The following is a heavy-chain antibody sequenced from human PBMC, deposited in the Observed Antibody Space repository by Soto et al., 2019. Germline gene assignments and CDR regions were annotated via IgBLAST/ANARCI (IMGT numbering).Heavy chain of an antibody. CDR1: GFTFSSYA. J-gene: IGHJ2*01. D-gene: IGHD4-17*01. Sequence: EVQLLESGGGLVQPGGSLRLSCAASGFTFSSYAMNWVRQAPGKGLEWVSVISGSGGSTYYADAVKGRFTISRDNSKNTLYLQMNSLRAEDTAVYYCATRTVGWYFDLWGRGTLVTVSP. V-gene: IGHV3-23*01. CDR3: ATRTVGWYFDL. CDR2: ISGSGGST.